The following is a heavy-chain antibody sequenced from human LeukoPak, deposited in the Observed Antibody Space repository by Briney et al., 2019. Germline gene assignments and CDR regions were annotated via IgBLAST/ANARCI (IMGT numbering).Heavy chain of an antibody. J-gene: IGHJ4*02. Sequence: SETLSLTCTVSGASLSPNYWSWIRQPPGKGLEWIGYIYYSGSTDYNPSLKSRVTISVDTSKNQVSLKLNSVTAADTAVYYCARGHYGSGTGTYPDWGQGTLATVSS. CDR3: ARGHYGSGTGTYPD. CDR1: GASLSPNY. CDR2: IYYSGST. V-gene: IGHV4-59*01. D-gene: IGHD3-10*01.